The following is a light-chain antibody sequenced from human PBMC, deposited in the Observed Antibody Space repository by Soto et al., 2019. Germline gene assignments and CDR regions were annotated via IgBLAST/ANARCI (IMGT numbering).Light chain of an antibody. CDR2: DVS. Sequence: QSALTQPASMSGSPGQSITISCTGTSSDVGGYNYVSWYQQHPGKAPKLMIYDVSYRPSGVSNRFSGSKSGNTASLTISGLQAEDEADYYCSSYTSSSTLVFGGGTKLTVL. J-gene: IGLJ2*01. CDR3: SSYTSSSTLV. CDR1: SSDVGGYNY. V-gene: IGLV2-14*01.